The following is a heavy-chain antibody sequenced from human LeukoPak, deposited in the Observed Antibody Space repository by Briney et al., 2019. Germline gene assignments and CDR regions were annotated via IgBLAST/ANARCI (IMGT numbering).Heavy chain of an antibody. Sequence: ASVKVSCKASGYTFTSYDINWVRQATGQGLEWMGWINPNSGGTNYAQKFQGRVTMTRDTSISTVYMELSSLRSDDTAVYYCARGGTGYSSGWLRAFDIWGQGTMVTVSS. CDR1: GYTFTSYD. CDR2: INPNSGGT. J-gene: IGHJ3*02. D-gene: IGHD6-19*01. CDR3: ARGGTGYSSGWLRAFDI. V-gene: IGHV1-2*02.